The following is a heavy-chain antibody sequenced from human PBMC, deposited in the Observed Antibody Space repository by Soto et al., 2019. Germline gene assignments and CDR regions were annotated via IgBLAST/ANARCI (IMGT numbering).Heavy chain of an antibody. J-gene: IGHJ5*02. CDR1: GFTFSSYW. CDR2: IKQDGSEK. D-gene: IGHD2-15*01. V-gene: IGHV3-7*01. Sequence: EVQLVESGGGLVQPGGSLRLSCAASGFTFSSYWMSWVRQAPGKGLEWVANIKQDGSEKYYVDSVKGRFTISRDNAKNSLYLQMNSRRAEDTAVYYCARDFAIVVVVAATPWFDPWGQGTLVTVSS. CDR3: ARDFAIVVVVAATPWFDP.